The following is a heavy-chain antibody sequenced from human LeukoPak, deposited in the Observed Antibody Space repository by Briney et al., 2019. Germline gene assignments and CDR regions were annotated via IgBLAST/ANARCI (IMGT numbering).Heavy chain of an antibody. J-gene: IGHJ4*02. CDR2: ISSSSSTI. V-gene: IGHV3-48*04. D-gene: IGHD1-1*01. CDR3: ARGWKDLGY. Sequence: GGSLRLSCAASGFTFSSYNMNWVRQAPGKGLECVSYISSSSSTIYYADSVKGRFTISRDNSNNSLYLQMNSLRAEDTAVYYCARGWKDLGYWGQGTLVTVSS. CDR1: GFTFSSYN.